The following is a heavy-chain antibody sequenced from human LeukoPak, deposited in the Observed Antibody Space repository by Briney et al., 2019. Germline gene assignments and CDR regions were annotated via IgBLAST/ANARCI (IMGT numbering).Heavy chain of an antibody. V-gene: IGHV1-69*13. CDR2: IIPIFGTA. CDR1: GGTFSSYA. Sequence: ASVKVSCKASGGTFSSYAISWVRQAPGQGLEWMGGIIPIFGTANYAQKFQGRVTITADESTSTAYVELSSLRSEDTAVYYCALGYCSGGSCYAAFDIWGQGTMVTVSS. CDR3: ALGYCSGGSCYAAFDI. J-gene: IGHJ3*02. D-gene: IGHD2-15*01.